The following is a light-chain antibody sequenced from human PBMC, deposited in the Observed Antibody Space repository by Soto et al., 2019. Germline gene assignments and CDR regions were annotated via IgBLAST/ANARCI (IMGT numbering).Light chain of an antibody. Sequence: DIVMTQSPGTLSASPGERATLSCRASQNISRNLAWYQQKPGQAPRVLIDGASTMDTGIPSRFSGSGSGTEFTLTISSLQSEDFAVYYCQQYNNGLWTFGQGTKVEIK. V-gene: IGKV3-15*01. J-gene: IGKJ1*01. CDR2: GAS. CDR3: QQYNNGLWT. CDR1: QNISRN.